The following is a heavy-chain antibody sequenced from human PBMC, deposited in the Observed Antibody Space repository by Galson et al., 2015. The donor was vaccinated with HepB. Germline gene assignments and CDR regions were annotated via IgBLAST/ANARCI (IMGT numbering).Heavy chain of an antibody. CDR3: AKDRVGDYDFWSGYYMGASDGLNYGMDV. CDR1: GFTFSSYA. J-gene: IGHJ6*02. CDR2: ISGSGGST. D-gene: IGHD3-3*01. Sequence: SLRLSCAASGFTFSSYAMSWVRQAPGKGLEWVSAISGSGGSTYYADSVKGRFTISRDNSKNTLYLQMNSLRAEDTAVYYCAKDRVGDYDFWSGYYMGASDGLNYGMDVWGQGTTVTVSS. V-gene: IGHV3-23*01.